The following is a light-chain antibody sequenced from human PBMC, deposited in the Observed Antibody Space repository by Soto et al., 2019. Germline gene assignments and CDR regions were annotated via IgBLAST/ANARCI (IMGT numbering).Light chain of an antibody. CDR1: QGLTSNS. CDR2: GAS. J-gene: IGKJ1*01. Sequence: EIVLTQSPGTLSLSPGERATLSCTASQGLTSNSLAWSQQRLGQAPSLLIFGASIRDTGIPDRFSGSGSGTDFTLTISRLQPDDFSVYYCQQYGRLPPTFGQRTKVDSK. CDR3: QQYGRLPPT. V-gene: IGKV3-20*01.